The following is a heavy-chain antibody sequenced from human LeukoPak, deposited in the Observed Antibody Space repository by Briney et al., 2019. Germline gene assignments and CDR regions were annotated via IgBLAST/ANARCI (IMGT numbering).Heavy chain of an antibody. CDR1: GGSISSGGYS. D-gene: IGHD2-15*01. CDR3: ACSFSLATGFDY. Sequence: SETLSLTCAVSGGSISSGGYSWSWIRQPPGKGLEWIGYIYHSGSTYYNPSLKSRVTISVDRSKNQFSLKLSSVTAADTAVYYCACSFSLATGFDYWGQGTLVTVSS. J-gene: IGHJ4*02. V-gene: IGHV4-30-2*01. CDR2: IYHSGST.